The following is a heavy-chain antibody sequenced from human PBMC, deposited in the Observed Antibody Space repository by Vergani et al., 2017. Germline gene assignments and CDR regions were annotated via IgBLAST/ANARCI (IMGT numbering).Heavy chain of an antibody. D-gene: IGHD6-13*01. CDR1: GGTFSSYT. J-gene: IGHJ5*02. V-gene: IGHV1-69*08. CDR3: ARDPAALNWFDP. Sequence: QVQLVQSGAEVKKPGSSVKVSCKASGGTFSSYTISWLRQAPGQGLEWMGRIIPILGIANYAQKFQGRVTITADKSTSTAYMELSSLRSEDTAVYYCARDPAALNWFDPWGQGTLVTFSS. CDR2: IIPILGIA.